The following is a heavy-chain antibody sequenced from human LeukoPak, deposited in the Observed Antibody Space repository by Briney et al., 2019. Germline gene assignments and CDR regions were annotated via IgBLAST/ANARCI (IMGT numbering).Heavy chain of an antibody. J-gene: IGHJ1*01. V-gene: IGHV1-2*02. Sequence: ASVKVSCKASGYTFTSYGISWVRQAPGQGLEWMGWINPNSGGTNYAQKFQGRVTMTRDTSISTAYMELSRLRSDDTAVYYCARGYSSSWYARGYFQHWGQGTLVTVSS. D-gene: IGHD6-13*01. CDR1: GYTFTSYG. CDR3: ARGYSSSWYARGYFQH. CDR2: INPNSGGT.